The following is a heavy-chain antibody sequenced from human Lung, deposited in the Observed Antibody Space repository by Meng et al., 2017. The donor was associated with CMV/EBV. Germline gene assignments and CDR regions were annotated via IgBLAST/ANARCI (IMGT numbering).Heavy chain of an antibody. CDR3: AGCTGGSGYPISEIY. Sequence: SETLSLTCTVSGGPVRGDSYYWSWIRQPPGKGLEWIAYVYYSESPNYKPSDYNPSLKSRVSMSVDTSKNQFSLNLRSVTAADTAVYYCAGCTGGSGYPISEIYWGQRTLVTVSS. CDR1: GGPVRGDSYY. D-gene: IGHD2-15*01. J-gene: IGHJ4*02. V-gene: IGHV4-61*01. CDR2: VYYSESP.